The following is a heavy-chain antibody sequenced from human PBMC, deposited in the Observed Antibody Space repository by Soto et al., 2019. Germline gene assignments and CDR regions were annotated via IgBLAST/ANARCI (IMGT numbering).Heavy chain of an antibody. V-gene: IGHV1-46*01. CDR2: INPSGGST. CDR3: ARDLGAXVVAAEPNYYYYYGMDV. J-gene: IGHJ6*02. Sequence: ASVKVSCKASGYTFTSYYMHWVRQAPGQGLEWMRIINPSGGSTSYAQKFQGRVTMTRDTSTSTVYMELSSLRSEDTAVYYCARDLGAXVVAAEPNYYYYYGMDVWGQGTTVTVSS. CDR1: GYTFTSYY. D-gene: IGHD2-15*01.